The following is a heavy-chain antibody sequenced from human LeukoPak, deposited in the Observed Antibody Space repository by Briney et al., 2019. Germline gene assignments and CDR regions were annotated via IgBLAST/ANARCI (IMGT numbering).Heavy chain of an antibody. D-gene: IGHD3-9*01. CDR3: ARDRDYDILTGYRHTWFAP. V-gene: IGHV4-38-2*02. CDR1: GYSISSGYY. J-gene: IGHJ5*02. CDR2: IYHSGST. Sequence: PSETLSLTCTVSGYSISSGYYWGWIRQPPGKGLEWIGSIYHSGSTYYNPSLKSRVTISVDTSKNQFSLKLSSVTAADTAVYYCARDRDYDILTGYRHTWFAPWGQGTLVTVSS.